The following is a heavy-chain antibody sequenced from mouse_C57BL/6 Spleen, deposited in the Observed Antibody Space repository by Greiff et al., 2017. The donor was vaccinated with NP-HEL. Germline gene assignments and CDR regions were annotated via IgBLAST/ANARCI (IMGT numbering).Heavy chain of an antibody. V-gene: IGHV3-6*01. Sequence: EVKLQESGPGLVKPSQSLSLTCSVTGYSITSGYYWNWIRQFPGNKLEWMGYISYDGSNNYNPSLKNRISITRDTSNNQFFLKLNSVTTEDTATYYCASTSNYWYFDVWGTGTTVTVSS. CDR2: ISYDGSN. CDR1: GYSITSGYY. CDR3: ASTSNYWYFDV. J-gene: IGHJ1*03. D-gene: IGHD2-10*02.